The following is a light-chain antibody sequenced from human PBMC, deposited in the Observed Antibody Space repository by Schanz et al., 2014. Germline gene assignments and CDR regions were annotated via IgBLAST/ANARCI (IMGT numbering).Light chain of an antibody. CDR2: AAS. CDR1: QSISSS. CDR3: QQNYNAPWT. V-gene: IGKV1-39*01. Sequence: DIQMTQSPSSLSASVGDRVTLSCRASQSISSSLNWYQQKPGKAPNLLIYAASSLQSGVPSRFSGSGSGTDFTLTISSLQPEDFATYYCQQNYNAPWTFGQGTKVEVK. J-gene: IGKJ1*01.